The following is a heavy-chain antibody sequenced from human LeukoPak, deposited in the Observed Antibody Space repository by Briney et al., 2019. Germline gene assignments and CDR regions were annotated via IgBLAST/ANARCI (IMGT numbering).Heavy chain of an antibody. CDR1: GFTFSSYT. Sequence: GGSLRLSCAASGFTFSSYTMSWVRQAPGKGLEWVSAISSSGGSTYYADSVKGRFTISRDNSKNTLYLQMNSLRAEDTALYYCAKDPGSGYYYFDYWGQGALVTVSS. CDR2: ISSSGGST. CDR3: AKDPGSGYYYFDY. V-gene: IGHV3-23*01. D-gene: IGHD3-22*01. J-gene: IGHJ4*02.